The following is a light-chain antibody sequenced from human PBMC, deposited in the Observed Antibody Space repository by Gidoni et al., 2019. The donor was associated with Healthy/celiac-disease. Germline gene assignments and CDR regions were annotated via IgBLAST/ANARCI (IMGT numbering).Light chain of an antibody. CDR2: WAS. Sequence: DIVMTQSPDSLAASLGERATINCKSSQRVFYSSNNKNYLAWYQQKPGQPPKLLIYWASTRESGVPDRFSGSGSGTDFTLTISSLQAEDVAVYYCQQYYSTPPTFGPGTKVDIK. J-gene: IGKJ3*01. CDR1: QRVFYSSNNKNY. CDR3: QQYYSTPPT. V-gene: IGKV4-1*01.